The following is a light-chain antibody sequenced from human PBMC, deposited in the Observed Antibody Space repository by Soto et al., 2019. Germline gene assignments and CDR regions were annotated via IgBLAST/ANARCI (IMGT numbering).Light chain of an antibody. V-gene: IGKV3-15*01. J-gene: IGKJ4*01. CDR1: QSVSSN. CDR2: DAY. CDR3: QQYNNWPLT. Sequence: EIGMTQSPATLSVSPGERATLSCRASQSVSSNLAWYRQKPGQAPRLLIYDAYTRATGIPARFSGSGSGTDFTLTISSLQSEDFAVYYCQQYNNWPLTFGGGTKVEIK.